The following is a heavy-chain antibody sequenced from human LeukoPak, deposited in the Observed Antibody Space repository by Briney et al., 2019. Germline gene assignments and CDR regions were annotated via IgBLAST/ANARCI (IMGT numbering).Heavy chain of an antibody. D-gene: IGHD3-10*01. CDR3: ARQARGVHFDY. Sequence: SQTLSLTCTVSGGSISSGDYYWSWIRQPPGKGLEWIASSGSTYYNPSLKSRVSISVDRSKNRFSLKLNSVTAADTAVYFCARQARGVHFDYWGQGTLVTVFS. CDR2: SGST. J-gene: IGHJ4*02. V-gene: IGHV4-39*01. CDR1: GGSISSGDYY.